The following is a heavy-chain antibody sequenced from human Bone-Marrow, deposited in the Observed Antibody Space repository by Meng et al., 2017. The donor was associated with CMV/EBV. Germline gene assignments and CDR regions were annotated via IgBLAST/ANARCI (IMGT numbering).Heavy chain of an antibody. CDR3: ARAVAGGSPYIHIDCYGMDV. J-gene: IGHJ6*02. V-gene: IGHV3-21*01. D-gene: IGHD2-15*01. Sequence: GESLKISCAASGFTFSTYSMSWVRQAPGKGLEWVSSISSSSSYIYYADSVKDRFTISRDNAKNSLFLQMNSLRAEDTAVYYCARAVAGGSPYIHIDCYGMDVWGQGTTVTVSS. CDR2: ISSSSSYI. CDR1: GFTFSTYS.